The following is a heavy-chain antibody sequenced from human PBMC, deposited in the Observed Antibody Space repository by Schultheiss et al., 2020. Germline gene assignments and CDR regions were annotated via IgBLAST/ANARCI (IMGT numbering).Heavy chain of an antibody. CDR1: GFTFSSYA. Sequence: GESLKISCAASGFTFSSYAMSWVRQAPGKGLESVSAISGSGGSTYYADSVKGRFTISRDNSKNTLYLQMNSLRAEDTAVYYCAVTLVVVAATPLSDYGMDVWGQGTTVTVSS. V-gene: IGHV3-23*01. CDR3: AVTLVVVAATPLSDYGMDV. D-gene: IGHD2-15*01. CDR2: ISGSGGST. J-gene: IGHJ6*02.